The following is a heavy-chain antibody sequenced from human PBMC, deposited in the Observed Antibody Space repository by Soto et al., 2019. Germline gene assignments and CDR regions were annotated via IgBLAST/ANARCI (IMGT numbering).Heavy chain of an antibody. CDR3: ARGDWLLSMGYYFDY. D-gene: IGHD3-9*01. CDR1: GYTFTSYY. J-gene: IGHJ4*02. Sequence: ASVKVFCKASGYTFTSYYMHWVRQAPGQGLEWMGIINPSGGSTSYAQKFQGRVTMTRDTSTSTVYMELSSLRSEDTAVYYCARGDWLLSMGYYFDYWGQGTLVTVSS. V-gene: IGHV1-46*01. CDR2: INPSGGST.